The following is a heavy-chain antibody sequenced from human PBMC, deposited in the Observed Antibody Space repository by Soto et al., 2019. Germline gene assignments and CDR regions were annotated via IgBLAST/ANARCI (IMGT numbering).Heavy chain of an antibody. V-gene: IGHV4-39*01. CDR1: GGSFSSSSYY. Sequence: QLQLQESGPGLVKPSETLSLTCTVSGGSFSSSSYYWGWIRQPPGKGLEWIGSIYHSGNTYYYPSLKSRVTISVDTSKNQFSLKLTSVTAADTALYYCARHRRGIGVAGSGFDYWGQGTLVTVSS. J-gene: IGHJ4*02. CDR2: IYHSGNT. D-gene: IGHD6-19*01. CDR3: ARHRRGIGVAGSGFDY.